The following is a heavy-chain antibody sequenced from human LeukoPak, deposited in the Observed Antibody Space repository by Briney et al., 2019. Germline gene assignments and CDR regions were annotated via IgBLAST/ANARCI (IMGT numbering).Heavy chain of an antibody. CDR3: ARDWIDGSGSYYSHYYYMDV. Sequence: ASVKVSCKASGYTFTGYYMHWVRQAPGQGLEWMGWINPNSGGTNYAQKFQGRVTMTRDTSISTAYMELSRLRSDDTAVYYCARDWIDGSGSYYSHYYYMDVWGKGTTVTVSS. CDR1: GYTFTGYY. J-gene: IGHJ6*03. D-gene: IGHD3-10*01. CDR2: INPNSGGT. V-gene: IGHV1-2*02.